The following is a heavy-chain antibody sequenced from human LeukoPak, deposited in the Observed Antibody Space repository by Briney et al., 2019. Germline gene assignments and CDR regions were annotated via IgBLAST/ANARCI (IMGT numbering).Heavy chain of an antibody. CDR3: ARDRIRTAVHLASYGYRSGFDY. Sequence: GASVKVSCKASGYTFTSYYMHWVRQAPGQGLEWMGIINPSGGSTSYAQKFQGRVTMTRDTSTSTVYMELSSLRSEDTAVYYCARDRIRTAVHLASYGYRSGFDYWGQGTLVTVSS. CDR2: INPSGGST. D-gene: IGHD5-18*01. CDR1: GYTFTSYY. V-gene: IGHV1-46*01. J-gene: IGHJ4*02.